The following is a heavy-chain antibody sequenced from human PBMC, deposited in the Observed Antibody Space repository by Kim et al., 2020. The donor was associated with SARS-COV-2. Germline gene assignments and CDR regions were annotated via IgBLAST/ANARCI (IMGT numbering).Heavy chain of an antibody. J-gene: IGHJ4*02. D-gene: IGHD1-20*01. CDR3: VRGIYYNGGYYYFDY. Sequence: DSVKGRFTISRGNAKNSVFMQMDRLRAEDTAIYYCVRGIYYNGGYYYFDYWGQGALVTVSA. V-gene: IGHV3-21*06.